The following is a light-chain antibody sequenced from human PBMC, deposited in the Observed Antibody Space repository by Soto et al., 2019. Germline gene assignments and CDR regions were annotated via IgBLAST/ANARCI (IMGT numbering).Light chain of an antibody. J-gene: IGLJ1*01. V-gene: IGLV2-23*01. CDR3: CSYARSSTYV. CDR2: EGS. Sequence: QSALTQPASVSGSPGQSITISCTGTSSDVGTYNLVSWYQQHPGKAPKLMIFEGSKRPSGVSNRFSGSKSGNTASLTTSGLQAEDEADYYCCSYARSSTYVFGTGTKVTVL. CDR1: SSDVGTYNL.